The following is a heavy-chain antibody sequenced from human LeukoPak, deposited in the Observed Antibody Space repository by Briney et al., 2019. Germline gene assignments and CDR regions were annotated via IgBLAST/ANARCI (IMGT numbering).Heavy chain of an antibody. J-gene: IGHJ3*02. V-gene: IGHV4-61*02. Sequence: SETLSLTCTVSGGSISSSSYYWSWIRQPAGKGLEWIGRIYTSGSTNYNPSLKSRVTISVDTSKNQFSLKLSSVTAADTAVYYCARERGRSDIWGQGTMVTASS. D-gene: IGHD5-12*01. CDR2: IYTSGST. CDR3: ARERGRSDI. CDR1: GGSISSSSYY.